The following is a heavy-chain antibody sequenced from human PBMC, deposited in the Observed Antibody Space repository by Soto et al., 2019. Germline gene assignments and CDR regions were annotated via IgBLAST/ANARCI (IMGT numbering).Heavy chain of an antibody. D-gene: IGHD3-10*01. CDR3: AKDRSTYYLVPPFDP. CDR1: GFTFCSYS. Sequence: GGFLTPSCAASGFTFCSYSMKSVRQAPGKGLEWVSAISGSGGSTYYADSVKGRFTISRDNSKNTLYLQMNSLRAEDTAVYYCAKDRSTYYLVPPFDPWGQGTLVTVSS. V-gene: IGHV3-23*01. CDR2: ISGSGGST. J-gene: IGHJ5*02.